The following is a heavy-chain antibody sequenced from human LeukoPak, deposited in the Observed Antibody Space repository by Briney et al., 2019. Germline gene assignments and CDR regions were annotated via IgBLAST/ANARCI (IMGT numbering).Heavy chain of an antibody. Sequence: PSETLSLTCTVSSRPHSRRSYYWGRIRQPPGKGLEWIGSIYYSGSTYYNPSLKSRVTISVHTSKNQFSLKLSSVTAGATAVYYCACHGQLGGNFYYWGQGTLVTVSS. D-gene: IGHD3-10*01. J-gene: IGHJ4*02. V-gene: IGHV4-39*01. CDR3: ACHGQLGGNFYY. CDR2: IYYSGST. CDR1: SRPHSRRSYY.